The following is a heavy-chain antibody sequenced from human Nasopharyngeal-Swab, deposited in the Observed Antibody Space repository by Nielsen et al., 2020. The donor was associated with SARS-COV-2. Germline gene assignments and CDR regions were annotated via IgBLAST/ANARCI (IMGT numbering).Heavy chain of an antibody. CDR1: GVSISSQY. J-gene: IGHJ5*02. V-gene: IGHV4-59*11. CDR3: AKEGATGWFDP. Sequence: SETLSLTCTVSGVSISSQYWSWIRQPPGKGLEWIGYISHNSGTNYKPSLKSRVTMFMDTSKSQFSLRVRSVTAADTAVYYCAKEGATGWFDPWGQGTLVTVSS. CDR2: ISHNSGT.